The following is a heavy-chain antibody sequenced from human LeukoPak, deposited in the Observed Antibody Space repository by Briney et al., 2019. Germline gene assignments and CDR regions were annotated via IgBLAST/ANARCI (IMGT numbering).Heavy chain of an antibody. Sequence: SETLSLTCTVSGGSISSYYWSWIRQPPGKGLEWIGELNHSGDTNYNPSLKSRVTMSLDTSKNQFSLKLTSVTAADTAMYYCARAPPSRLRYIWWFDPWGQGTLVTVSS. D-gene: IGHD3-9*01. CDR1: GGSISSYY. CDR3: ARAPPSRLRYIWWFDP. CDR2: LNHSGDT. J-gene: IGHJ5*02. V-gene: IGHV4-34*01.